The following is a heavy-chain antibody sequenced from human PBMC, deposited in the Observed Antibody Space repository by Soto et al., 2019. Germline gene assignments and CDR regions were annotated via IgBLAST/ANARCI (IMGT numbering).Heavy chain of an antibody. CDR3: ARVGYSSSSPYEY. CDR2: VNPNPGGT. Sequence: ASVKAPCNASGYTFTGSYLNWVRQAPGQGLECMGLVNPNPGGTNYAQKFQGRVTMTRDTSISTAYMELSRLSSDDTAVFYCARVGYSSSSPYEYWGQGTLVTVSS. CDR1: GYTFTGSY. J-gene: IGHJ4*02. D-gene: IGHD6-6*01. V-gene: IGHV1-2*02.